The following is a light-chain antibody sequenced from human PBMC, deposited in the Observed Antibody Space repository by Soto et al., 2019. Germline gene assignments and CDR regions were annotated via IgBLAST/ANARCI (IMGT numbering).Light chain of an antibody. Sequence: DIQRTQSPSTLPPSVGDRVTITCRASQRFSSWLAWYQPKPWKAPKLLIYKASSLESGVPSRLSGSGSGTAFSLTIRSLQPDYFAHYYCQQYNSYSRKFGQGNKVDSK. CDR1: QRFSSW. J-gene: IGKJ1*01. CDR2: KAS. V-gene: IGKV1-5*03. CDR3: QQYNSYSRK.